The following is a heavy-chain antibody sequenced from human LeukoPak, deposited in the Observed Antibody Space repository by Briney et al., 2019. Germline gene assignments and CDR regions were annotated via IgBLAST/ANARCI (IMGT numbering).Heavy chain of an antibody. Sequence: GSLRLSCAASGFTFSGSPMHWVRQAPGKGLEWVAVIWYGGSNKYYADSVKGRFTISRDNSKNTLYLQMNSLRAEDTAVYYCAKDFREHDAFDIWGQGTMVTVSS. CDR1: GFTFSGSP. CDR3: AKDFREHDAFDI. J-gene: IGHJ3*02. V-gene: IGHV3-30*02. D-gene: IGHD1-26*01. CDR2: IWYGGSNK.